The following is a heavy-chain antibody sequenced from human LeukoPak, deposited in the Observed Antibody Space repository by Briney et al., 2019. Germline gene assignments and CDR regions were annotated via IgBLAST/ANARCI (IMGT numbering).Heavy chain of an antibody. D-gene: IGHD1-26*01. CDR1: GFTCSSYA. V-gene: IGHV3-23*01. CDR2: ISGSGGST. Sequence: GGSLRLSCAASGFTCSSYAMSWLRQAPGKGRKGFIAISGSGGSTDYADSVRGPLTISRDNSKNTLYLQMTSLRAEDTAVYFCAKERDSGSYRGDGDAFDIWGQGTMVTVSS. J-gene: IGHJ3*02. CDR3: AKERDSGSYRGDGDAFDI.